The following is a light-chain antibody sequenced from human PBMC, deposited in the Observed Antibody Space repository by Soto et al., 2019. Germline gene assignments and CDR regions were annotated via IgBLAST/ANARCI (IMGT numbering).Light chain of an antibody. CDR3: QQYNSYPWT. J-gene: IGKJ1*01. CDR2: KAS. CDR1: QTISSR. V-gene: IGKV1-5*03. Sequence: DIMLTQSPSTLSASVGERVTITCRASQTISSRVAWYQQKPGRAPKLLIYKASSLETGIPARFSGSGSGTEFTLTISGLQPDDFASYYCQQYNSYPWTFGQGTQVDIK.